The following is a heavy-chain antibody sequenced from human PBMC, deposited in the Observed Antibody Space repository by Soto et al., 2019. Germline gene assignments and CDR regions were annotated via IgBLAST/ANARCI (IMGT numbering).Heavy chain of an antibody. CDR3: STGRQMGY. Sequence: EVQVLESGGDLVQLGGSLRLSCAASGFTFSNYAMTWVRQAPGKGLEWVSTISGSGDSIYYADSVKGRFTISRDNSKNTLYLPMNSLRADDWAVYYCSTGRQMGYWGQGTLVIVSS. D-gene: IGHD7-27*01. CDR1: GFTFSNYA. V-gene: IGHV3-23*01. J-gene: IGHJ4*02. CDR2: ISGSGDSI.